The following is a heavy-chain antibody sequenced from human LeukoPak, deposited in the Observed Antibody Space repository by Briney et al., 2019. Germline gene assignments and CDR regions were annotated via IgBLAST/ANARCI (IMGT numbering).Heavy chain of an antibody. CDR3: ARGSDYFDY. V-gene: IGHV4-31*11. CDR1: GGPISSAAFY. J-gene: IGHJ4*02. Sequence: PTETLSLTCAVSGGPISSAAFYWSWIRQHPGKGLEWIGFIYYSGSAYYNPSLKSRVSISVDTSKNQFSLTLNSVTAADTAVYYCARGSDYFDYWGQGTLVSVSS. CDR2: IYYSGSA.